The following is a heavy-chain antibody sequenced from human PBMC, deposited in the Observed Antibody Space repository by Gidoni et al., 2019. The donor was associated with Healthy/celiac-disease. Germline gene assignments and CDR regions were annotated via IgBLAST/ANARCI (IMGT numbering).Heavy chain of an antibody. D-gene: IGHD5-12*01. CDR1: GYRFTSYW. CDR2: LYPAYSAT. J-gene: IGHJ5*02. Sequence: DAQLVQAGAEVKKPGGSLKITCKGSGYRFTSYWHGWVRQMPGKGLEWMGILYPAYSATRYSPSFQGQVTSSVDKSISTAYLQWSSLKASDTAMYYCARLKDGYNYGWFDPWGQGTLVTVSS. V-gene: IGHV5-51*03. CDR3: ARLKDGYNYGWFDP.